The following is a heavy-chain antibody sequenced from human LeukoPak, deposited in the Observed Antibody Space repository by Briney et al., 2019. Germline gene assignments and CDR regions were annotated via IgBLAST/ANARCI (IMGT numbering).Heavy chain of an antibody. CDR3: ARLVVPGPGGFDP. V-gene: IGHV1-46*01. CDR2: INPSGGST. CDR1: LYIYASYL. D-gene: IGHD3-22*01. J-gene: IGHJ5*02. Sequence: ASVKVSCKASLYIYASYLMHSVRQAPGQGLEGMGIINPSGGSTSYAQKFQGRVTMTRDTSTSTVYMELSSLRSEDTAVYYCARLVVPGPGGFDPWGEGTLVTVSS.